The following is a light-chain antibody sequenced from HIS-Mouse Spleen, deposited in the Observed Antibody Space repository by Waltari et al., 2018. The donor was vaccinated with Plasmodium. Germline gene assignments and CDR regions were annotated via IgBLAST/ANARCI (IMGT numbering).Light chain of an antibody. CDR1: SSDVGSYNL. Sequence: QSALTQPASVSGSPGQSITISCTGTSSDVGSYNLFSWYQQHPGKAPKLMIYEGSKRPSGVSNRFSCSKSGNTASLTISGLQAEDEADYYCCSYAGSRMVFGGGTKLTVL. V-gene: IGLV2-23*01. CDR2: EGS. J-gene: IGLJ2*01. CDR3: CSYAGSRMV.